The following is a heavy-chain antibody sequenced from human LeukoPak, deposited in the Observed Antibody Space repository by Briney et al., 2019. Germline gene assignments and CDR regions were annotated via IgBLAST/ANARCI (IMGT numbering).Heavy chain of an antibody. CDR1: GGSISSSSYY. J-gene: IGHJ4*02. CDR3: ARRLGELSYFDY. CDR2: IYYSGST. V-gene: IGHV4-39*01. D-gene: IGHD3-16*02. Sequence: SETLSLTCTVSGGSISSSSYYWGWIRQPPGKGLEWIGSIYYSGSTYYNPPLKSRVTISVDTSKNQFSLKLSSVTAADTAVYYCARRLGELSYFDYWGQGTLVTVSS.